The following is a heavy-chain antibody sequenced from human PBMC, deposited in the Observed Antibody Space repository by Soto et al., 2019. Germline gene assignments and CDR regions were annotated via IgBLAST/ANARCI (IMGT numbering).Heavy chain of an antibody. D-gene: IGHD5-18*01. V-gene: IGHV1-2*04. CDR1: GYTLTGYY. CDR3: ARENGGYSYGYVIFDY. Sequence: ASVKVSCKASGYTLTGYYMHWVRQAPGQGLEWMGWINPNSGGTNYAQKFQGWVTMTRDTSISTAYMELSRLRSDDTAVYYCARENGGYSYGYVIFDYWGQGTLVTVSS. J-gene: IGHJ4*02. CDR2: INPNSGGT.